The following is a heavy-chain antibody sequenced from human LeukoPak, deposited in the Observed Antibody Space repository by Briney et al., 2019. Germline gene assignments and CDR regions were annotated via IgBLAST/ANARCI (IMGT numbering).Heavy chain of an antibody. D-gene: IGHD2-21*02. CDR2: ISTSSSYM. J-gene: IGHJ4*02. CDR1: GFSISSYN. V-gene: IGHV3-21*01. Sequence: KSGGSLRLSCVASGFSISSYNMNWVRQAPGKGLEWVSLISTSSSYMYYADSVKGRFTISRDNAKKSLYLQMNSLRAEDTAVYYCARDCGGDCYLDYWGQGTLVTVSS. CDR3: ARDCGGDCYLDY.